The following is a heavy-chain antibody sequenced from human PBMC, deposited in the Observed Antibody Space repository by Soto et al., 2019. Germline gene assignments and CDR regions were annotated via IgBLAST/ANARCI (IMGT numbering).Heavy chain of an antibody. Sequence: SETLSLTCDVSGGSFTGYYWSWIRQPPGKGLEWIGEINHSGFTNYNPSLTGRVTISLDTSKSQFSLKLSSLTAADTAFYFCARGHGRFAHWGQGTLVTVSS. CDR3: ARGHGRFAH. CDR1: GGSFTGYY. V-gene: IGHV4-34*01. J-gene: IGHJ4*02. CDR2: INHSGFT.